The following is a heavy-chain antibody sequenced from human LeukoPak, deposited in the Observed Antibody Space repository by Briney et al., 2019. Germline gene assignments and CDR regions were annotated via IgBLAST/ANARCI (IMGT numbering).Heavy chain of an antibody. D-gene: IGHD3-16*02. Sequence: GGSLRLSCAASGFTFSSYSMTWVRQAPGKGLEWVSSISSSSSYIYYADSVKGRFTISRDNAKNSLYLQMNSLRAEDTAVYYCARDLATFGGVIVYYFDYWGQGTLVTVSS. J-gene: IGHJ4*02. CDR3: ARDLATFGGVIVYYFDY. CDR1: GFTFSSYS. V-gene: IGHV3-21*01. CDR2: ISSSSSYI.